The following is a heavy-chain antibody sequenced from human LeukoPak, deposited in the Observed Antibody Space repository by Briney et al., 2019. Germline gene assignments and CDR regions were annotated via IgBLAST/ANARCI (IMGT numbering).Heavy chain of an antibody. CDR3: ARDLSQYCSSTSCYNPDY. Sequence: PGGSLRLSCAASGFTSSSYSMNWVRQAPGKGLEWVSSISSSSSYIYYADSVKGRFTISRDNAKNSLYLQMNSLRAEDTAVYYCARDLSQYCSSTSCYNPDYWGQGTLVTVSS. CDR1: GFTSSSYS. CDR2: ISSSSSYI. V-gene: IGHV3-21*01. J-gene: IGHJ4*02. D-gene: IGHD2-2*02.